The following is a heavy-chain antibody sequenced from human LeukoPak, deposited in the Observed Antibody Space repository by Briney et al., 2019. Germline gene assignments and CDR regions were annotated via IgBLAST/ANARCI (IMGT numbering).Heavy chain of an antibody. CDR1: GFTFSSYA. V-gene: IGHV3-23*01. J-gene: IGHJ4*02. CDR3: AKHGYSSSWYYFDY. CDR2: ISGSGGST. Sequence: GGSLRLSCAASGFTFSSYAMSWVRQAPGKGLEWVSAISGSGGSTYYADSVKGRFTISRDNSKNMLYLQMNSLRAEDTAVYYCAKHGYSSSWYYFDYWGQGTLVTVSS. D-gene: IGHD6-13*01.